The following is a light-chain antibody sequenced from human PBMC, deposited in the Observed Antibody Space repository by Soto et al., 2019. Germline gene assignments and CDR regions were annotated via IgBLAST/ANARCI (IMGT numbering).Light chain of an antibody. CDR2: QVS. V-gene: IGLV2-23*02. Sequence: QSLLTQPAAVSGSPGQSITISCTGTSSDVGSYSLVSWYQQHPGKAPKLMIYQVSKRPSGVSNRFSGSKSGNTASLTISGLQAEDEADDYCCSYAGSSSFYVFGTGTKVPVL. J-gene: IGLJ1*01. CDR3: CSYAGSSSFYV. CDR1: SSDVGSYSL.